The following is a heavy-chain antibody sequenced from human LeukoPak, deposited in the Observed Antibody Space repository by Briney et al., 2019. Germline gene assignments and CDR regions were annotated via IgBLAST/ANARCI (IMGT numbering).Heavy chain of an antibody. CDR2: ISYSGRP. CDR3: ARRKGCSGGSCYGDTFDY. CDR1: VGSISSSSYY. J-gene: IGHJ4*02. D-gene: IGHD2-15*01. V-gene: IGHV4-61*05. Sequence: SETLSLTCTVSVGSISSSSYYGSWIRQPPGKGLEWIGYISYSGRPYYNPSPKSRVTMSVDTSKNQFSLKLSSATAADTAVYYCARRKGCSGGSCYGDTFDYWGQGTLVTVSS.